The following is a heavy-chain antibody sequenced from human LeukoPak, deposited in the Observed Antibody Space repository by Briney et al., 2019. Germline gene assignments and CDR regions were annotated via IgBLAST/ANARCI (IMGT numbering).Heavy chain of an antibody. D-gene: IGHD2-2*01. J-gene: IGHJ3*01. CDR1: GFTFSSYA. CDR3: AKRIDIAVVPEAATHQAFDV. CDR2: ISGSGGST. V-gene: IGHV3-23*01. Sequence: GGSLRLSCAASGFTFSSYAMSWVRQAPGKGLEWVSAISGSGGSTYYADSVKGRFTISRDNSKNTLYLQMNSLRAEDTAVYYCAKRIDIAVVPEAATHQAFDVWGQGTMVTISS.